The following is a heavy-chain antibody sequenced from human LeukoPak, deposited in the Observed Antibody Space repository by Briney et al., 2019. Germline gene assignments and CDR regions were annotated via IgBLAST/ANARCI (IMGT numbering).Heavy chain of an antibody. CDR1: GGSLCGYY. CDR3: ARRGGREQLIPYSLDY. D-gene: IGHD6-13*01. J-gene: IGHJ4*02. Sequence: SETPSLTCTLSGGSLCGYYLNWIRQRPREGLERIGYISTSATTNYNPSLKSRVTISVDTTRNPSSLRLSSGTSADTAVYYCARRGGREQLIPYSLDYWGEGTLVTVSS. CDR2: ISTSATT. V-gene: IGHV4-4*09.